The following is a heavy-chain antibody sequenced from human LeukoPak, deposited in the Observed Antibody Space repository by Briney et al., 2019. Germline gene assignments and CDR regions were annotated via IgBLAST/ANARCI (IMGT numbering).Heavy chain of an antibody. CDR1: GGSISSYY. CDR2: IYYSGST. Sequence: PSETLSLTCTVSGGSISSYYWSWIRQPPGKGLEWIGYIYYSGSTNYNPSLKSRVTISVGTSKNQFSLKLSSVTAADTAVYYCARGYCSSTSCYDYWGQGTLVTVSS. V-gene: IGHV4-59*01. D-gene: IGHD2-2*01. J-gene: IGHJ4*02. CDR3: ARGYCSSTSCYDY.